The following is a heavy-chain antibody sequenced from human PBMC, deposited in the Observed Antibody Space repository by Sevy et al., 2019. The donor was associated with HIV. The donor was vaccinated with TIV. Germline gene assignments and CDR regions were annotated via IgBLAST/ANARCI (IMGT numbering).Heavy chain of an antibody. J-gene: IGHJ4*02. V-gene: IGHV3-23*01. D-gene: IGHD6-19*01. Sequence: GGSLRLSCAASGFTLSSYAMSWVRQAPGKGLEWVSAISGSGGRTYYAYSVKGRFTISRDNSKNTLYLQMNSLRAEDTAVYYCAKGRHSSGFEHFDYWGQGTLVTVSS. CDR3: AKGRHSSGFEHFDY. CDR2: ISGSGGRT. CDR1: GFTLSSYA.